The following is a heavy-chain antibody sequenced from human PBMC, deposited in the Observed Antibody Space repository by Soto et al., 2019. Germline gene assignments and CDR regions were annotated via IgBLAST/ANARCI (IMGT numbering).Heavy chain of an antibody. CDR3: ARHYDYYDYIWGSYRSIDY. D-gene: IGHD3-16*02. CDR1: GGSISSSSYY. J-gene: IGHJ4*02. V-gene: IGHV4-39*01. CDR2: IYYSGST. Sequence: QLQLQESGPGLVKPSETLSLTCTVSGGSISSSSYYWGWIRQPPGKGLEWIGSIYYSGSTYYNPSLKSRVTISVDTSKNQFSLKLSSVTAADTAVYYCARHYDYYDYIWGSYRSIDYWGQGTLVTVSS.